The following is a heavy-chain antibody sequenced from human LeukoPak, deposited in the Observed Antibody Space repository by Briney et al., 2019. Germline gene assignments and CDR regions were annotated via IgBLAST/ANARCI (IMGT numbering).Heavy chain of an antibody. CDR3: ARGRSYGFDFDS. V-gene: IGHV4-59*01. CDR1: GGSISSYY. Sequence: SETLSLTCTVSGGSISSYYWSWIRQPPGKGLEWIGYKYYSGSTRYNSSLRSRLTISLDSSKNQFSLRLTSVTAADTAVYYCARGRSYGFDFDSWGPGTLVIVSS. D-gene: IGHD5-18*01. J-gene: IGHJ4*02. CDR2: KYYSGST.